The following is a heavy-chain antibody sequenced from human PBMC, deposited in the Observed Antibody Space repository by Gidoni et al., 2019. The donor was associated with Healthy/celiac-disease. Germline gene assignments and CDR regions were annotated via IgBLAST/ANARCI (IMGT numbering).Heavy chain of an antibody. CDR1: GGSISSGGYS. J-gene: IGHJ5*02. D-gene: IGHD3-3*01. Sequence: QLQLQESGSGLVKPSQTLSLTCAVSGGSISSGGYSWSWIRQPPGKGLEWIGYIYHSGSTYYNPSLKSRVTISVDRSKNQFSLKLSSVTAADTAVYYCARSRRVFYDFWSGPNWFDPWGQGTLVTVSS. CDR3: ARSRRVFYDFWSGPNWFDP. CDR2: IYHSGST. V-gene: IGHV4-30-2*01.